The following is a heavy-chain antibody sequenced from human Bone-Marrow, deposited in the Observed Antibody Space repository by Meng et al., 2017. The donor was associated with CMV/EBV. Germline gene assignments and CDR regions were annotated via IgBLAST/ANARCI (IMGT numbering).Heavy chain of an antibody. CDR1: GFTFSSYW. V-gene: IGHV3-7*01. CDR3: ARAQYSSSILMDV. CDR2: IKQDGSEK. Sequence: GESLKISCAASGFTFSSYWMSWVRQAPGKGLEWVANIKQDGSEKYYVDSVKGRFTISRDNAKNSLYLQMNSLRAEDTAVYYCARAQYSSSILMDVWGQGTTVTVSS. J-gene: IGHJ6*02. D-gene: IGHD6-6*01.